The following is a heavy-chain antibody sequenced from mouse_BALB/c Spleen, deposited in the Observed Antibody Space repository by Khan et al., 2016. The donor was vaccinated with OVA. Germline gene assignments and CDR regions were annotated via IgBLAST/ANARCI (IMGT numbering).Heavy chain of an antibody. V-gene: IGHV5-6-5*01. J-gene: IGHJ4*01. CDR1: GFTFSSYA. CDR2: INSGGST. CDR3: TRLVDY. Sequence: EVQVVESGGGLVKPGGSLKLSCAASGFTFSSYAVSWIRQTPEKRLEWVASINSGGSTYYPDSVKGRFTISRDDARNILYLQMSSLGSEDTAMYYCTRLVDYWGQGTSVTVSS.